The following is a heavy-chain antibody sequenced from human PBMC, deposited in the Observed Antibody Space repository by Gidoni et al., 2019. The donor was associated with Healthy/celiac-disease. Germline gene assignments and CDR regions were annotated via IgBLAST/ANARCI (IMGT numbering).Heavy chain of an antibody. D-gene: IGHD2-2*02. CDR3: ARRFGVPAAIRYWFDP. V-gene: IGHV1-8*01. J-gene: IGHJ5*02. Sequence: QVQLVQSGAEVKKPGASVKVSCKASGYTFTSYDINWVRQATGQGLEWMGWMNPNSGNTGYAQKFQGRVTMTRNTSISTAYMELSSLRSEDTAVYYCARRFGVPAAIRYWFDPWGQGTLVTVSS. CDR1: GYTFTSYD. CDR2: MNPNSGNT.